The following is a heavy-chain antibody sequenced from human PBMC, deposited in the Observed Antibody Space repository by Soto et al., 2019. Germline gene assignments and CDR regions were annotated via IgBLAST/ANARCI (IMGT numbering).Heavy chain of an antibody. Sequence: GGSLRLSCAASGFTFSNAWMNWVRQAPGKGLEWVGRIKSKTDGGTTDYAAPVKGRFTISRDDSKNTLYLQMNSLKTEDTAVYYCTTAYCSSTSCYDKMHNYYYYYGMDVWGQGTTVTVSS. J-gene: IGHJ6*02. CDR3: TTAYCSSTSCYDKMHNYYYYYGMDV. CDR2: IKSKTDGGTT. D-gene: IGHD2-2*01. V-gene: IGHV3-15*07. CDR1: GFTFSNAW.